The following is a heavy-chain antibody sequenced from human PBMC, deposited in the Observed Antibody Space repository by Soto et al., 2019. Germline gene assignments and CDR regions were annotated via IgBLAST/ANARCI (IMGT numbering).Heavy chain of an antibody. CDR3: ATQDFRGTTGTT. D-gene: IGHD1-1*01. CDR1: GFTFSRYA. J-gene: IGHJ4*02. CDR2: ISGSGGNI. Sequence: GGSLRLSCAASGFTFSRYAMGWVRQAPGKGLEWVSVISGSGGNIHYVDSVKGRFTISRDNSKNTLYLQMNSLRPEDTAVYNCATQDFRGTTGTTWGQGTLVTVYS. V-gene: IGHV3-23*01.